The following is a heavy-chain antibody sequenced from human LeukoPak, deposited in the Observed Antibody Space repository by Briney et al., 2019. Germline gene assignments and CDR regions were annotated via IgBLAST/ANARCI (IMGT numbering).Heavy chain of an antibody. D-gene: IGHD1-26*01. V-gene: IGHV4-61*05. J-gene: IGHJ4*02. CDR3: ARSSGSYDDLGIDY. Sequence: SETLSLTCTVSGGSISSISYYWGWIRQPPGKGLEWIGYIYYSGSTNYNPSLKSRVTISVDTSKNQFSLKLSSVTAADTAVYYCARSSGSYDDLGIDYWGQGTLVTVSS. CDR1: GGSISSISYY. CDR2: IYYSGST.